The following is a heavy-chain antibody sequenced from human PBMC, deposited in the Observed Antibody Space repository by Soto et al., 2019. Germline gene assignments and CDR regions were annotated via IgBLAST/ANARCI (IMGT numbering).Heavy chain of an antibody. J-gene: IGHJ5*02. CDR2: IKSKTDGGTT. D-gene: IGHD5-12*01. CDR3: TTEIVDIVVTHWFDP. V-gene: IGHV3-15*01. CDR1: GFTFSNAW. Sequence: EVQLVESGGGLVKPGGSLRLSCAAYGFTFSNAWMSWVRQAPGKGLEWVGRIKSKTDGGTTDYAAPVKGRFTISRDDSKNTLYLQMNSLKTEDTAVYYCTTEIVDIVVTHWFDPWGQGTLVTVSS.